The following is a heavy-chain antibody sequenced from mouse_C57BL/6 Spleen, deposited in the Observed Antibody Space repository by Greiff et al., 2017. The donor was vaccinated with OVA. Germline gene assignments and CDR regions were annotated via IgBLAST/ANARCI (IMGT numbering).Heavy chain of an antibody. J-gene: IGHJ1*03. Sequence: QVQLQQPGAELVKPGASVKLSCKASGYTFTSYWMHWVKQRPGQGLEWIGMIHPNSGSTNYNEKFKSKATLTVDKSSSTAYMQLSSLTSEDSAVYYCARGNDYDVGYFDVWGTGTTVTVSS. V-gene: IGHV1-64*01. D-gene: IGHD2-4*01. CDR1: GYTFTSYW. CDR3: ARGNDYDVGYFDV. CDR2: IHPNSGST.